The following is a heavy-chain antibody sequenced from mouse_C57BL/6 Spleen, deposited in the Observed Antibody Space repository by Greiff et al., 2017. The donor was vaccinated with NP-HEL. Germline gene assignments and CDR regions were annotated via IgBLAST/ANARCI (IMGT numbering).Heavy chain of an antibody. CDR1: GYAFRSSW. Sequence: QVQLQQSGPELVKPGASVKISCKASGYAFRSSWMNWVKQRPGKGLEWIGRIYPGAGDTNYNGKFKGKATLTADKSSSTAYMQLSSLTSEDSAVYFCARGGGYYFDYWGQGTTLTVSS. CDR2: IYPGAGDT. V-gene: IGHV1-82*01. J-gene: IGHJ2*01. CDR3: ARGGGYYFDY. D-gene: IGHD3-1*01.